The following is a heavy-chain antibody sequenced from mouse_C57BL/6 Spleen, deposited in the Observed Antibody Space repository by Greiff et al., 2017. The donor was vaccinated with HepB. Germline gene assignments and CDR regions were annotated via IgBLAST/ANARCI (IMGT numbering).Heavy chain of an antibody. CDR1: GYTFTSYW. Sequence: QVQLQQPGAELVMPGASVKLSCKASGYTFTSYWMHWVKQRPGQGLEWIGEIDPSDSYTNYNLKFKGKSTLTVDKSSSTAYMQLSSLTSEDSAVYYCARRVYSNYFDYWGQGTTLTVSS. CDR3: ARRVYSNYFDY. CDR2: IDPSDSYT. D-gene: IGHD2-5*01. J-gene: IGHJ2*01. V-gene: IGHV1-69*01.